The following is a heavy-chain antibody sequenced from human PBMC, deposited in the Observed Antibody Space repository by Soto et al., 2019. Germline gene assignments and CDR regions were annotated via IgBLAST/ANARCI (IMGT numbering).Heavy chain of an antibody. CDR1: GDSVSRYY. Sequence: SETLSLTCTVSGDSVSRYYWNWIRQPPGKGLEWIGYIYNSGSTNYNPSLKSRVTISVDTSKNQFSLTLTSVTAADTAVYYCARAPTYSYGSGTPYYFYDMDVWGQGTTVTVSS. CDR3: ARAPTYSYGSGTPYYFYDMDV. V-gene: IGHV4-59*02. D-gene: IGHD3-10*01. CDR2: IYNSGST. J-gene: IGHJ6*02.